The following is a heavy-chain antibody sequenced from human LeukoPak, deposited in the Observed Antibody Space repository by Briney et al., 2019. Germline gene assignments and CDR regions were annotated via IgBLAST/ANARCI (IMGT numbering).Heavy chain of an antibody. CDR3: ARGRRIQLWLLGYFDY. J-gene: IGHJ4*02. V-gene: IGHV4-39*07. D-gene: IGHD5-18*01. CDR2: INHSGST. CDR1: GCSISSSSYY. Sequence: SETLSLTCTVSGCSISSSSYYRGWIRQPPGKRLEWIGEINHSGSTNYNPSLKSRVTISVDTSKNQFSLKLSSVTAADTAVYYCARGRRIQLWLLGYFDYWGQGTLVTVSS.